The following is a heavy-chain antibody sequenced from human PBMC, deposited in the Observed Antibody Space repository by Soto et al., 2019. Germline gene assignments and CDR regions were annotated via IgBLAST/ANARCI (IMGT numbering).Heavy chain of an antibody. CDR2: INHSGST. CDR1: RRSFTVHY. Sequence: PSETLSLTCALHRRSFTVHYWTWIIQPRGSGLEWIGEINHSGSTNYNPSLKSRVTISVDTSKNQFSLKLTSVTAADTAVYYCARDKITGLFDYWGQGTPVTVSS. V-gene: IGHV4-34*01. D-gene: IGHD2-8*02. J-gene: IGHJ4*02. CDR3: ARDKITGLFDY.